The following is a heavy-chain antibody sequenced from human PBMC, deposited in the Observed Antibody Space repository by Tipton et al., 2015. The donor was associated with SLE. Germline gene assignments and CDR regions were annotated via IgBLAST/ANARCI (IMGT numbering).Heavy chain of an antibody. D-gene: IGHD3-3*01. V-gene: IGHV4-39*07. CDR1: GDSVSTSNHY. J-gene: IGHJ4*02. Sequence: TLSLTCTVSGDSVSTSNHYWGWIRQSPGQGLDWIGNFFYRGSTYYNPSLKSRVTISTDTSKNQFSLRLSSVTAADTAVYYCARVTSCDFWSGSLPGYFDFWGQGILVTVSS. CDR2: FFYRGST. CDR3: ARVTSCDFWSGSLPGYFDF.